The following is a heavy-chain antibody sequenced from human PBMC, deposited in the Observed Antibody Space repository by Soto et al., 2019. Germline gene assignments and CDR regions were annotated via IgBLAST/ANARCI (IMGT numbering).Heavy chain of an antibody. Sequence: SETLSLTCSVSGDSIRSDNYYWSWVRQHPGKGLEWIGTIYYSGSIYYNTSIQSRVNISIVSSVNKVSLKVRSVTDADTAVYYCASAIVQLWRPLEYWRPGTPVT. J-gene: IGHJ4*02. CDR3: ASAIVQLWRPLEY. CDR2: IYYSGSI. V-gene: IGHV4-31*03. CDR1: GDSIRSDNYY. D-gene: IGHD5-18*01.